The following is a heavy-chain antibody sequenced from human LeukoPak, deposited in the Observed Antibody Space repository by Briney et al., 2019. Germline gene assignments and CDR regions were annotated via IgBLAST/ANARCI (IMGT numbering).Heavy chain of an antibody. J-gene: IGHJ4*02. Sequence: TSETLSLTCAVSGGSISSNNWWSWVRQPPGKGLEWIGEIYHSGSTNYNPSLKSRVTISVDKSKTLFSLKLSSVTAADSAVYYCARGYSYGFPLDFWGQGTLVTVSS. CDR2: IYHSGST. CDR1: GGSISSNNW. V-gene: IGHV4-4*02. CDR3: ARGYSYGFPLDF. D-gene: IGHD5-18*01.